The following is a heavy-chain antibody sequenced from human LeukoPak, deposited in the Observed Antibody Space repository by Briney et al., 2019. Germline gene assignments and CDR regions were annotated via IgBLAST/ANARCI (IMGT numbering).Heavy chain of an antibody. V-gene: IGHV1-18*01. CDR1: GYTFTSYG. Sequence: GASVKVSCKASGYTFTSYGISWVRQAPGQGLEWMGWISAYNGNTNYAQKFQGRVTMTEDTSTDTAYMELSSLRSEDTAVYYCATAGYCTNGVCYTGNAFDIWGQGTMVTVSS. J-gene: IGHJ3*02. CDR2: ISAYNGNT. CDR3: ATAGYCTNGVCYTGNAFDI. D-gene: IGHD2-8*01.